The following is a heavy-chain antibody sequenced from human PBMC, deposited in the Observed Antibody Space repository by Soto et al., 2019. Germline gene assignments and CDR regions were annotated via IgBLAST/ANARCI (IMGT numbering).Heavy chain of an antibody. D-gene: IGHD2-2*01. J-gene: IGHJ5*02. Sequence: ASVKVSCTVSGYTLTELSMHWVRQAPGKGLEWMGGFDPEDGETIYAQKFQGRVTMTEDTSTDTAYMELSSLRSEDTAVYYCAAMTLHTRWFDPWGQGTLVTVSS. CDR1: GYTLTELS. V-gene: IGHV1-24*01. CDR3: AAMTLHTRWFDP. CDR2: FDPEDGET.